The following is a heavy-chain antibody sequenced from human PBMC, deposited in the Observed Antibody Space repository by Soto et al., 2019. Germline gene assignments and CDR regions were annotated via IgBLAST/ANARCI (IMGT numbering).Heavy chain of an antibody. J-gene: IGHJ4*02. Sequence: SETLSLTCTVSGGSISRYYWSWIRQPPGKGLEWIGYIYYSGSTNYNPSLKSRVTISVDTSKNQFSLKLNSVTAADTAVYYCARHNYGSGSTYFDYWGQGTLVTVSS. CDR3: ARHNYGSGSTYFDY. CDR2: IYYSGST. V-gene: IGHV4-59*08. D-gene: IGHD3-10*01. CDR1: GGSISRYY.